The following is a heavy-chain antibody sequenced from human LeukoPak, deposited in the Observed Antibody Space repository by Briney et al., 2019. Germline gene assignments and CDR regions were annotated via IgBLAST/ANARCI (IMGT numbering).Heavy chain of an antibody. V-gene: IGHV3-48*01. CDR1: GFTFSTYS. CDR3: TRGVGVTFFDY. CDR2: ISSGSGNI. J-gene: IGHJ4*02. D-gene: IGHD3-10*01. Sequence: GGSLRLSCAASGFTFSTYSMNWVRQAPGKGLEWVSYISSGSGNIYYTDSVKGRFTISRDNAKNSLYLQMNSLRAEDTAMYYCTRGVGVTFFDYWGQGTLVTVSS.